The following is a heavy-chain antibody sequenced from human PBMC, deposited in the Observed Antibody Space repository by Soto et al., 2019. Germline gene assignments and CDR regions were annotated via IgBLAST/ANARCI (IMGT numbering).Heavy chain of an antibody. J-gene: IGHJ4*02. CDR1: GGTFSSYA. Sequence: QVQLVQFGAEVKKPGSSVKVSCKASGGTFSSYAISWVRQAPGQGLEWMGGIIPIFGTANYAQKFQGRVTITADESTSTAYMELSSLRSEDTAVYYCATDKVVLRKYYDFWTAWDWGQGTLVTVSS. CDR3: ATDKVVLRKYYDFWTAWD. V-gene: IGHV1-69*01. D-gene: IGHD3-3*01. CDR2: IIPIFGTA.